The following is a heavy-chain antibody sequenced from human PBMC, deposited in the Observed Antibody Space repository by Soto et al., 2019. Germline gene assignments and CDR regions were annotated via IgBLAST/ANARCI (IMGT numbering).Heavy chain of an antibody. CDR3: ARGTHSAVGIDY. D-gene: IGHD6-13*01. CDR2: IYYSGST. J-gene: IGHJ4*02. CDR1: GGSISSGDYY. Sequence: QVQLQESGPGLVKPSQTLSLTCTVSGGSISSGDYYWSWIRQPPGKGLEWIGYIYYSGSTYYNPSLKSRXXIXVXXSKNQFSLKLSSVTAADTAVYYCARGTHSAVGIDYWGQGTLVTVSS. V-gene: IGHV4-30-4*01.